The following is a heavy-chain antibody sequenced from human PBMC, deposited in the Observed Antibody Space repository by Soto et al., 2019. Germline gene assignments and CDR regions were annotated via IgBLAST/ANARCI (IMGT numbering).Heavy chain of an antibody. D-gene: IGHD3-3*01. Sequence: GSLRGTSAASGXPVSSYGMDWVRRAPGKGLEWGAVIGYEGSNKYYADSVKGRFTSSRDNSKNTLYLQMNRLRAEDTAVYYCARAQYYAFWSGYSPYPYYYYYGMDVWGQGNTVTGSS. CDR2: IGYEGSNK. CDR1: GXPVSSYG. CDR3: ARAQYYAFWSGYSPYPYYYYYGMDV. J-gene: IGHJ6*02. V-gene: IGHV3-33*01.